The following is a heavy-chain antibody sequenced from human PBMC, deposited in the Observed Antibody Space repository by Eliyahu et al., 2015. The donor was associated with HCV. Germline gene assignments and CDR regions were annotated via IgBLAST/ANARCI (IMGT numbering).Heavy chain of an antibody. J-gene: IGHJ4*02. CDR3: AREGRHITPNQRNGYPEY. CDR1: XYSFXXYX. D-gene: IGHD5-24*01. CDR2: INPGSGDT. V-gene: IGHV1-46*02. Sequence: QVQLXQSGAEVKKPGASXKVSCXASXYSFXXYXIHXVRQAPGQGPEWMGIINPGSGDTTYAQKLQGRITMTSDRSTRTVYMDLSSLKSEDTAVYYCAREGRHITPNQRNGYPEYWGQGTLVTVSS.